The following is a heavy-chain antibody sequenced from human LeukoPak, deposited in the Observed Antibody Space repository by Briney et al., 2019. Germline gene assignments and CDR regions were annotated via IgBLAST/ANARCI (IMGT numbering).Heavy chain of an antibody. CDR1: GYTLTELS. CDR3: ATWFVLRFLEWPGWFDP. CDR2: FDPEDGET. V-gene: IGHV1-24*01. D-gene: IGHD3-3*01. Sequence: ASVTVSCKVSGYTLTELSMHWVRQAPGKGLEWMGGFDPEDGETIYAQKFQGRVTMTEDTSTDTAYMELSSLRSEDTAVYYCATWFVLRFLEWPGWFDPWGQGTLVTVSS. J-gene: IGHJ5*02.